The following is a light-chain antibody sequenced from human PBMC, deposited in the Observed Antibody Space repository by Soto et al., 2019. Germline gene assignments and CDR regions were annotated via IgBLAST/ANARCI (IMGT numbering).Light chain of an antibody. J-gene: IGLJ2*01. V-gene: IGLV4-69*01. CDR3: QTWGTDTVV. CDR1: SGHNSYA. CDR2: LNSDGSH. Sequence: QLVLTQSSSASASLGASVKLTCTLSSGHNSYAIAWHQQQPEKGPRYLMKLNSDGSHSKGDGIPDRFSGSSSGAERYLTISSLQSEDEADYYCQTWGTDTVVFGGGTKLTVL.